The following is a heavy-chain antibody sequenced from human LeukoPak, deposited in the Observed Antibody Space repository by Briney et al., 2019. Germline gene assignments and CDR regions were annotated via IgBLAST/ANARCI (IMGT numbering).Heavy chain of an antibody. CDR3: ATASGYYYYYGMGV. CDR1: GFTFSSYA. J-gene: IGHJ6*02. Sequence: GGSLRLSCAASGFTFSSYAMSWVRQAPGKGLEWVSAISGSGGSTYYADSVKGRFTISRDNSKNTLYLQMNSLRAEDTAVYYCATASGYYYYYGMGVWGQGTTVTVSS. D-gene: IGHD5-12*01. V-gene: IGHV3-23*01. CDR2: ISGSGGST.